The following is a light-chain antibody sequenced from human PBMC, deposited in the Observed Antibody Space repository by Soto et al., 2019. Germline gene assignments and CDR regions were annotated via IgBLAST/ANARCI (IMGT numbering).Light chain of an antibody. CDR1: QTISTY. J-gene: IGKJ1*01. V-gene: IGKV1-39*01. Sequence: DFQMTQSPSSLSASVGDRVTITCRASQTISTYLNWYQQKPGKAPILLIYAASSLQSGVPSRFSGSGSGTDFTLTISSLQPEDFATYYCQQSYSSPRTFGQGTKVELK. CDR2: AAS. CDR3: QQSYSSPRT.